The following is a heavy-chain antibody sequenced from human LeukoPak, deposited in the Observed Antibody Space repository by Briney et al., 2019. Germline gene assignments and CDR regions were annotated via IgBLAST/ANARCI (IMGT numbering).Heavy chain of an antibody. CDR1: GGSISSSNW. D-gene: IGHD6-19*01. V-gene: IGHV4-4*02. CDR3: ARAYSSGWYPPGFYFDY. Sequence: SETLSLTCAVSGGSISSSNWWSWVRQPPGKGLEWIGEIYHSGSTNYNPSLKSRVTISVDKSKNQFSLKLSSVTAADTAVYYCARAYSSGWYPPGFYFDYWGQGTLVTVSS. CDR2: IYHSGST. J-gene: IGHJ4*02.